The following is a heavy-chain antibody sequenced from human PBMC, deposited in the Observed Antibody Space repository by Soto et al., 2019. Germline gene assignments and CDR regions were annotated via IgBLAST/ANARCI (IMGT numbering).Heavy chain of an antibody. CDR3: ARDKGLYCGGDCYPGRGEGNWYFDL. CDR1: GGSISSGGYY. CDR2: IYYSGST. Sequence: QVQLQESGPGLVKPSQTLSLTCTVSGGSISSGGYYWSWIRQHPGKGLEWIGYIYYSGSTYYNPSLKSRFTISVDTSKNQFSLKLSSVTAADTAVYYCARDKGLYCGGDCYPGRGEGNWYFDLWGRGTLVTVSS. D-gene: IGHD2-21*02. J-gene: IGHJ2*01. V-gene: IGHV4-31*03.